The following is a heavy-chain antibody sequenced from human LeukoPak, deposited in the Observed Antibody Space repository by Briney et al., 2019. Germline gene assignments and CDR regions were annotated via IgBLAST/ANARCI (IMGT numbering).Heavy chain of an antibody. D-gene: IGHD3-3*01. J-gene: IGHJ4*02. CDR3: ARSPPTGFLEWPLL. CDR1: GYTFTGYY. V-gene: IGHV1-2*02. CDR2: INPNSGGT. Sequence: ASVKVSCKASGYTFTGYYMHWVRQAPGQGLEWMGWINPNSGGTNYARKFQGRVTMTRDTAISTAYMERSRLRSDDTAVYYCARSPPTGFLEWPLLWGQGTLVTVSS.